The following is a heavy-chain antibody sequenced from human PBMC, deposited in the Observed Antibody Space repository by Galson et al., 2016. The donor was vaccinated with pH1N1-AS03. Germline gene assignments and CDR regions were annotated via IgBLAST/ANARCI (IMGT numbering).Heavy chain of an antibody. J-gene: IGHJ5*02. V-gene: IGHV3-23*01. D-gene: IGHD3-3*01. CDR3: AKDQSHIIPLSGALS. CDR2: ISGSGIST. Sequence: SLRLSCATSGFTFSSYAMFWVRQAPGKGLEWVSSISGSGISTYYADSVKGRFTISRDNSRNTVYRQMNSLRVEDTATYYCAKDQSHIIPLSGALSWGQGTLVTVSS. CDR1: GFTFSSYA.